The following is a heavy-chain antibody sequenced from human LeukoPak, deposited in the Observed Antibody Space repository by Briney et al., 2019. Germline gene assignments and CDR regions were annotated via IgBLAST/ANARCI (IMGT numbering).Heavy chain of an antibody. Sequence: ASVKVSCKASGYTFTSYGISWVRQAPGQGLEWMGWISAYNGNTNYAQKLQGRVTMTTDTSTSTAYMELRSLRSNDTAVYYCARDGDYDILTGRASNYYMDVWGKGTTVTVSS. CDR1: GYTFTSYG. D-gene: IGHD3-9*01. J-gene: IGHJ6*03. CDR3: ARDGDYDILTGRASNYYMDV. V-gene: IGHV1-18*01. CDR2: ISAYNGNT.